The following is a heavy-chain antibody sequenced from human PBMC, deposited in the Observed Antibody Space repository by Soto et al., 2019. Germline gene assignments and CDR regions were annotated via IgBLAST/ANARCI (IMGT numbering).Heavy chain of an antibody. CDR3: ARVMYGSGSYLLTFDY. CDR1: GGSISSFY. D-gene: IGHD3-10*01. V-gene: IGHV4-59*01. CDR2: MYYTGST. Sequence: QVQLQESGPGLVKPSETLSLNCTVSGGSISSFYWSWIRQSPGKGLEWIGYMYYTGSTVYNPSLKSRVTISLDSSKTQFSLKLSSVTAADTAVYYCARVMYGSGSYLLTFDYWGQGTLVTVSS. J-gene: IGHJ4*02.